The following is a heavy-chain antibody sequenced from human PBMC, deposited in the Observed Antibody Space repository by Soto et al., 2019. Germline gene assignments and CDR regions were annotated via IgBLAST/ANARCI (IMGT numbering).Heavy chain of an antibody. CDR2: VSFDGSHK. CDR1: GFTFRSYA. V-gene: IGHV3-30*18. CDR3: AKLGDAVSGFFDF. D-gene: IGHD3-3*01. Sequence: QVQLVQSGGGVVQPGGSLRLSCAASGFTFRSYAFHWVRQAPGKGLEWVADVSFDGSHKTYAVPVRGRFTLSRDNSKKTVYLQMNSLRAEDTAVYYCAKLGDAVSGFFDFWGQGTQVAVSS. J-gene: IGHJ5*01.